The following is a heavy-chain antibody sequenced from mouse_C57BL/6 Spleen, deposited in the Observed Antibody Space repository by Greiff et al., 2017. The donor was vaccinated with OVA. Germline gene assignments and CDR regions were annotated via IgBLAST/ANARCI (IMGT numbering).Heavy chain of an antibody. Sequence: VQRVESGPELVKPGASVKLSCKASGYTFTSYDINWVKQRPGQGLEWIGWIYPRDGSTKYNEKFKGKATLTVDTSSSTAYMELHSLTSEDSAVYFCARSGDDEGAWFAYWGQGTLVTVSA. CDR3: ARSGDDEGAWFAY. D-gene: IGHD2-12*01. CDR1: GYTFTSYD. J-gene: IGHJ3*01. V-gene: IGHV1-85*01. CDR2: IYPRDGST.